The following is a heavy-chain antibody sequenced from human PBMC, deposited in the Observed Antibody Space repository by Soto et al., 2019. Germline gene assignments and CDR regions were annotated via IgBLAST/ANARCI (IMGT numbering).Heavy chain of an antibody. CDR3: ARDEVAAGTIFGVVTLYYYVMDV. D-gene: IGHD3-3*01. J-gene: IGHJ6*02. Sequence: ASVKVSCKASGYTFTSYGISWVRQAPGQGLEWMGWISAYNGNTNYAQKLQGRVTMTTDTSTSTAYMELRSLRSDDTAVYYCARDEVAAGTIFGVVTLYYYVMDVWGQGTTGTVSS. CDR2: ISAYNGNT. V-gene: IGHV1-18*04. CDR1: GYTFTSYG.